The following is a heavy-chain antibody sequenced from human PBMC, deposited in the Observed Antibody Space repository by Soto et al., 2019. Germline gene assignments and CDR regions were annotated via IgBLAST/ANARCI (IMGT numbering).Heavy chain of an antibody. D-gene: IGHD5-18*01. J-gene: IGHJ6*02. V-gene: IGHV3-30*18. CDR2: ISYDGSNK. Sequence: GGSLRLSCAASGFTFSSYGMHWVRQAPGKGLEWVAVISYDGSNKYYADSVKGRFTISRDNSKNTLYLQMNSLRAEDTAVYYCAKEVDTAMVIYYYYGMDVWGQGTTVTVSS. CDR1: GFTFSSYG. CDR3: AKEVDTAMVIYYYYGMDV.